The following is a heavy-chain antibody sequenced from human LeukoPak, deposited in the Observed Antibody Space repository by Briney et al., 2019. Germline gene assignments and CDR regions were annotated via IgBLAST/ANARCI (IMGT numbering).Heavy chain of an antibody. D-gene: IGHD1-1*01. CDR3: ARGASNSAEY. V-gene: IGHV3-30*04. Sequence: PGRSLRPSCAASGFIFSSYAMHWVRQAPGKGLEWVAVISFDGSNKYYADSVKGRFTISRDNSKNTLYVQMNSLRAEDTAVYYCARGASNSAEYWGQGTLVTVSS. CDR1: GFIFSSYA. CDR2: ISFDGSNK. J-gene: IGHJ4*02.